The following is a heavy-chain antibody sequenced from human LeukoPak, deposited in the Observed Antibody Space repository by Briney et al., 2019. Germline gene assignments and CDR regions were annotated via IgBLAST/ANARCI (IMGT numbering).Heavy chain of an antibody. J-gene: IGHJ4*02. CDR1: GFTFSSYA. CDR2: ISGSGGST. Sequence: GGSLRLSCAASGFTFSSYALSWVRQAPGKGLEWVSAISGSGGSTYYADSVKGRFTISRDNSKNTLYLQMNSLRAEDTAVYYCAKDQLIETYYDFWSGYHKGDYYFDYWGQGTLVTVSS. CDR3: AKDQLIETYYDFWSGYHKGDYYFDY. D-gene: IGHD3-3*01. V-gene: IGHV3-23*01.